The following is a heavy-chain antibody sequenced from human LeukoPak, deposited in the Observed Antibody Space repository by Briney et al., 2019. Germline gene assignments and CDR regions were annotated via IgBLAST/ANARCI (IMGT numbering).Heavy chain of an antibody. Sequence: ASVKVSCKASGYTFTRYYMHWERQAPGQGLYWVGMINPSGGRTAYAQKLQGRVTITRDMSTTTVYMELSSLRSEDTAVYYCARENYYDSTGYKSDYWGQGTLVTVSS. CDR1: GYTFTRYY. D-gene: IGHD3-22*01. J-gene: IGHJ4*02. V-gene: IGHV1-46*04. CDR2: INPSGGRT. CDR3: ARENYYDSTGYKSDY.